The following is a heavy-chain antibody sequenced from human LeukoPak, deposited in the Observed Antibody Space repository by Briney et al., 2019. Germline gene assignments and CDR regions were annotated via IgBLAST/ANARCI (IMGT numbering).Heavy chain of an antibody. V-gene: IGHV3-30-3*01. Sequence: GRSLRLSCAASGFTFSSYAMHWVRQAPGKGLEWVAVISYDGSNKYYADSVKGRFTISRDNSKNTLYLQMNSLRAEDTAVYYCARDHLYYYDSSGYPDYWGQGTLVTVSS. CDR2: ISYDGSNK. D-gene: IGHD3-22*01. CDR1: GFTFSSYA. CDR3: ARDHLYYYDSSGYPDY. J-gene: IGHJ4*02.